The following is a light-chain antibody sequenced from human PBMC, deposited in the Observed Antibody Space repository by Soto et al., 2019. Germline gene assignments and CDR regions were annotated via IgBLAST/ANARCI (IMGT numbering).Light chain of an antibody. J-gene: IGKJ1*01. CDR3: QQRSSWPLT. Sequence: EIVLTQSPATLTLSPGERVTLSCRASQSVGSYLAWYQQKLGQAPRLLIYDTSNRATGIPARFSGSGSGTDFTLTISSLEPEHFAVYYSQQRSSWPLTFGQGNKVDIK. V-gene: IGKV3-11*01. CDR2: DTS. CDR1: QSVGSY.